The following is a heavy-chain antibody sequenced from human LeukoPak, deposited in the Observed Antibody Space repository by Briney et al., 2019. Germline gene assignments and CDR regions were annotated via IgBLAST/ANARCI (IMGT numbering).Heavy chain of an antibody. CDR3: ARVDTKSYGSAYMDV. Sequence: PGGSLRLSCAASGLSFSRSSINWVRQAPGKGLEWVSYISFTGGTIYYADSVKGRLTVSRDDAKNSSFLQLNVLRAEDTAVYYCARVDTKSYGSAYMDVWGSGTTVTVSS. J-gene: IGHJ6*03. D-gene: IGHD3-10*01. CDR2: ISFTGGTI. V-gene: IGHV3-48*03. CDR1: GLSFSRSS.